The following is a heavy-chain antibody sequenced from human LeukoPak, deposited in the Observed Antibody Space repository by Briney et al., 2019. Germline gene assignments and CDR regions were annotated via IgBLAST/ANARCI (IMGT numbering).Heavy chain of an antibody. J-gene: IGHJ4*02. CDR2: IYPGDSDT. D-gene: IGHD6-19*01. V-gene: IGHV5-51*01. Sequence: GESLKISFKGSGYIFTNQWIGWVRQMPGKGLEWMGIIYPGDSDTRYSPSFQGQVTISTDKSISTAYLQWSSLKASDTAMYYCARDIAPGYNSGWYIDYWGQGTLVTVSS. CDR1: GYIFTNQW. CDR3: ARDIAPGYNSGWYIDY.